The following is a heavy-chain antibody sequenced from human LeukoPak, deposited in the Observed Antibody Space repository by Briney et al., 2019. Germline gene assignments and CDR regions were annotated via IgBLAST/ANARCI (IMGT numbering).Heavy chain of an antibody. V-gene: IGHV3-23*01. CDR3: AKVNDFWSGPHDY. CDR2: ISGSSSNL. D-gene: IGHD3-3*01. CDR1: GFTFGSYV. J-gene: IGHJ4*02. Sequence: GGSLRLSCEASGFTFGSYVMSWVRQAPGKGLEWVSSISGSSSNLYYADSVKGRFTISRVNSKNTLYLQMSSLRAEDTALYYCAKVNDFWSGPHDYWGQGTLVTVSS.